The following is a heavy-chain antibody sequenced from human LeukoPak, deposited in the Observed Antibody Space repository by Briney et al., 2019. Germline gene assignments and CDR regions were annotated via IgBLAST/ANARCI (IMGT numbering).Heavy chain of an antibody. CDR3: ARDRGSYYFARQRTNDY. CDR1: GYTFTSYG. V-gene: IGHV1-18*01. D-gene: IGHD1-26*01. J-gene: IGHJ4*02. CDR2: ISAYNGNT. Sequence: ASVTVSCKASGYTFTSYGISWVRQAPGQGLEWMGWISAYNGNTSYAQKLQGRVTMTTDTSTSTAYMELRSLRSDDTAVYYCARDRGSYYFARQRTNDYWGQGTLVTVSS.